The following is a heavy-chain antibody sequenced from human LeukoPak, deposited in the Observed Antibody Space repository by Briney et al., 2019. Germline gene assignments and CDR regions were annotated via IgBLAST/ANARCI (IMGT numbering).Heavy chain of an antibody. CDR1: GGSINNYY. J-gene: IGHJ4*02. V-gene: IGHV4-59*01. CDR3: ARSPTWPPYYFDY. CDR2: IYYSGST. D-gene: IGHD5-24*01. Sequence: SETLSLTCTVSGGSINNYYWSWIRQPPGKGLEWIGYIYYSGSTNYNPSLKSRVTISVDTSKNQFSLKLSSVTAADTAVYYCARSPTWPPYYFDYWGQGTLVTVSS.